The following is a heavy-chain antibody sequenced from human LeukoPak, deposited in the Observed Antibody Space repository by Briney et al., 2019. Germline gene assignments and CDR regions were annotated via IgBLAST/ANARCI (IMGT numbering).Heavy chain of an antibody. CDR2: FDPEDGET. D-gene: IGHD6-19*01. V-gene: IGHV1-24*01. J-gene: IGHJ4*02. Sequence: ASVKVSCKVSGYTLTELSMHWVRQAPGTGLGWVGGFDPEDGETIYAQKFQGRVTMTEDTSTDTAYMELSSLRSEDTAVYYCATYWIAVADSPIWGQGTLVTVSS. CDR3: ATYWIAVADSPI. CDR1: GYTLTELS.